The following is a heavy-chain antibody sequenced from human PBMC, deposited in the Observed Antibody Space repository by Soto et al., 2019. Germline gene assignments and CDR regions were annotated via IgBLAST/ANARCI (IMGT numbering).Heavy chain of an antibody. CDR2: ISSSGSTI. D-gene: IGHD3-3*01. J-gene: IGHJ6*02. V-gene: IGHV3-11*01. Sequence: GGSLRLSCAASGFTFSDYYMSWIRQAPGKGLEWVSYISSSGSTIYYADSVKGRFTISRDNAKNSLYLQMNSLRAEDTAVYYCARDFPSGKYYDFWSGPKHGMDVWGQGTTVTVSS. CDR1: GFTFSDYY. CDR3: ARDFPSGKYYDFWSGPKHGMDV.